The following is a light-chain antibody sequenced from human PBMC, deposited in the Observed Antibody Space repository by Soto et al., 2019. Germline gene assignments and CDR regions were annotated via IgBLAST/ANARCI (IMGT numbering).Light chain of an antibody. V-gene: IGKV3-11*01. Sequence: ETVLTQSPATLSLSPGESATLSCRASQSISSFLAWYQHKPGQAPRLLIYDASNRATGIPARFSGSGSETDFTLPISSLEPEDFAVYYCQHRSSWPRTFGQGTRLEIK. CDR3: QHRSSWPRT. J-gene: IGKJ2*01. CDR2: DAS. CDR1: QSISSF.